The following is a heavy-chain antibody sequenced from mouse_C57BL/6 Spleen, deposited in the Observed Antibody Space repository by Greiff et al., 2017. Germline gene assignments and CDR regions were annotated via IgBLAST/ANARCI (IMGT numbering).Heavy chain of an antibody. V-gene: IGHV15-2*01. D-gene: IGHD1-1*01. CDR2: ILPSIGRT. J-gene: IGHJ3*01. CDR3: ARGDSITTVVEGFAY. Sequence: QVQLQQSGSELRSPGSSVKLSCKDFDSEVFPIAYMSWVRQKPGHGFEWIGGILPSIGRTIYGEKFEDKATLDADTLSNTAYLELNSLTSEDSAIYYCARGDSITTVVEGFAYWGQGTLVTVSA. CDR1: DSEVFPIAY.